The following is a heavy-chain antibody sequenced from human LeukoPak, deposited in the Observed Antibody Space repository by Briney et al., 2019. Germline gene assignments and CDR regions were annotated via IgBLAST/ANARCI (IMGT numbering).Heavy chain of an antibody. D-gene: IGHD2-8*02. CDR1: GGSISSNSYY. J-gene: IGHJ4*02. Sequence: PSETQALTCTVSGGSISSNSYYWGWIRQPPGKGLEWIGSIYYSGSPYYNPSLRSRVTISVDTSKNQFSLKVISVTAADAAVYYCARWRTASTGFDYWGQGTLVTVSS. CDR3: ARWRTASTGFDY. CDR2: IYYSGSP. V-gene: IGHV4-39*01.